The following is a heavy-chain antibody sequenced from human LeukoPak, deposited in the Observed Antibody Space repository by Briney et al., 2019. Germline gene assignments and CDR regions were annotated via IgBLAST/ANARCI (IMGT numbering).Heavy chain of an antibody. CDR2: VYYSGSV. D-gene: IGHD5-18*01. J-gene: IGHJ2*01. V-gene: IGHV4-39*07. Sequence: SETLSLTCTVSGASITRSRYYWGWIRQPPGKGLEWIASVYYSGSVDDNASLKSRVTMSIDTYKNQFSLNLNSVTAADTAVYYCAKRAYSYWYFDLWGRGTLVTVSS. CDR3: AKRAYSYWYFDL. CDR1: GASITRSRYY.